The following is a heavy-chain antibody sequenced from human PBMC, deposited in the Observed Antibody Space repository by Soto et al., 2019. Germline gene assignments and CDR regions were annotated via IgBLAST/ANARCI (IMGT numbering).Heavy chain of an antibody. D-gene: IGHD2-2*01. CDR3: ARYCSSTSCYSADQFYRMDV. Sequence: QVQLVQSGAEVKKPGSSVKVSCKASGGTFSSYAISWVRQAPGQGLEWMGGIIPIFGTANYAQKFQGRVTITADESTSTAYMELSSLRSEDTAVYYCARYCSSTSCYSADQFYRMDVWGQGTTVNVSS. J-gene: IGHJ6*02. CDR2: IIPIFGTA. CDR1: GGTFSSYA. V-gene: IGHV1-69*01.